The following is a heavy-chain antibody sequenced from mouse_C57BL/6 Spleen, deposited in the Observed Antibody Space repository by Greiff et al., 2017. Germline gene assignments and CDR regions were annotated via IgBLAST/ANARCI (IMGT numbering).Heavy chain of an antibody. Sequence: VQLKESGAELVMPGASVKLSCKASGYTFTSYWMHWVKQRPGQGLEWIGEIDPSDSYTNYNQKFKGKSTLTVDKSSSTAYMQLSSLTSEDSAVYYCARGGIYYGTSYYFDYWGQGTTLTVSS. V-gene: IGHV1-69*01. J-gene: IGHJ2*01. CDR3: ARGGIYYGTSYYFDY. CDR2: IDPSDSYT. CDR1: GYTFTSYW. D-gene: IGHD2-1*01.